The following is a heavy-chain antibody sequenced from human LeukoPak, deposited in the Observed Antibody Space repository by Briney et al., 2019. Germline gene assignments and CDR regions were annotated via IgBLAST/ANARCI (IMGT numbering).Heavy chain of an antibody. Sequence: SETLSLTCAVYGGSFSGYYWSWIRQPPGKGLEWIGEINHSGSTNYNPSVTSQVTISVDTSKNQFALKLSSVTAADTAVYYCARVAPYIVVVVAATRVGAFDIWGQGTMVTVSS. CDR2: INHSGST. D-gene: IGHD2-15*01. J-gene: IGHJ3*02. CDR3: ARVAPYIVVVVAATRVGAFDI. V-gene: IGHV4-34*01. CDR1: GGSFSGYY.